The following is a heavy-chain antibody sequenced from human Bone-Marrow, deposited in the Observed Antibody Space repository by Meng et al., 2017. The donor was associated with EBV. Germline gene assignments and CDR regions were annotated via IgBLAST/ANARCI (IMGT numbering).Heavy chain of an antibody. CDR1: GGSFSGYY. D-gene: IGHD3-3*01. V-gene: IGHV4-34*01. CDR2: INHSGST. J-gene: IGHJ4*02. Sequence: QVQLQQWGAGRLKPSETLSLTGAVYGGSFSGYYWSWIRQPPGKGLEWIGEINHSGSTNYNPSLKSRVTISVDTSKNQFSLKLSSVTAADTAVYYCARGGIFGAAIFDYWGQGTLVTVSS. CDR3: ARGGIFGAAIFDY.